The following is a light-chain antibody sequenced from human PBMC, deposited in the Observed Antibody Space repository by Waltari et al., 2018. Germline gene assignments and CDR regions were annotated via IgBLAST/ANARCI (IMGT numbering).Light chain of an antibody. CDR2: EVS. CDR1: SSDVGGYNY. V-gene: IGLV2-8*01. J-gene: IGLJ2*01. CDR3: SSYAGSNIV. Sequence: QSALTQPPSASGSPGQSVTISCTGTSSDVGGYNYVSWYQQHPGKAPKLMIYEVSKRPSGFPGRFAGSKSGNTASLTVSGLQAEDEADYYCSSYAGSNIVFGGGTKLTVL.